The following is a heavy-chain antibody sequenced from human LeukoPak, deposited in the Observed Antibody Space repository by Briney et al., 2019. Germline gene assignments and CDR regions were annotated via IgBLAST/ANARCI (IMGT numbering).Heavy chain of an antibody. J-gene: IGHJ4*02. CDR1: GYTFTSYD. CDR2: ISACNGNT. V-gene: IGHV1-18*01. CDR3: ARGDDGTVDY. D-gene: IGHD5-24*01. Sequence: GASVKVSCKASGYTFTSYDISWVRQAPGQGLEWMGWISACNGNTNSAQKLQGRVTMTTDTSTSTAHMELRSLRSEDTAEYYCARGDDGTVDYWGQGTLVTVSS.